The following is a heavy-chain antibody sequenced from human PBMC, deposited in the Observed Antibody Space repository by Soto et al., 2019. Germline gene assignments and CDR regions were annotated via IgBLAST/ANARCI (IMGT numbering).Heavy chain of an antibody. Sequence: SETLSLTCAFNVGSFSGYYWTWIRQPPGKGLEWIGEIDHSGGTNYSPSLKSRVTISVQKSKKQFSLRLTSVTAADTAVYYCARGRGYSYGFGEIRYYYDAMDVWGPGTTVTVPS. CDR2: IDHSGGT. J-gene: IGHJ6*02. D-gene: IGHD5-18*01. CDR3: ARGRGYSYGFGEIRYYYDAMDV. CDR1: VGSFSGYY. V-gene: IGHV4-34*01.